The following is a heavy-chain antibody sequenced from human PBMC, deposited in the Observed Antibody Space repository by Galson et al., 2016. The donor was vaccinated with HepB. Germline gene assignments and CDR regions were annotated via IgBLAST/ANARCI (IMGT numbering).Heavy chain of an antibody. CDR3: AKDYYDSSGYRSYWYFDL. V-gene: IGHV3-33*06. J-gene: IGHJ2*01. D-gene: IGHD3-22*01. CDR1: GFTFSSYW. Sequence: SLRLSCAASGFTFSSYWMTWVRQAPGKGLEWVAVVWADGGNKYYADFVQDRFTISRDNSKNTLYVQMHSLRAEDTAVYYCAKDYYDSSGYRSYWYFDLWGRGTLVTVSS. CDR2: VWADGGNK.